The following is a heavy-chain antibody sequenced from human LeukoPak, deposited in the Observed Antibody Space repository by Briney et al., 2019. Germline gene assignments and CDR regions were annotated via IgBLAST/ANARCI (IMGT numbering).Heavy chain of an antibody. CDR1: GFTFSSYW. CDR3: ARDDYGDYHFDY. Sequence: GGSLRLSCAASGFTFSSYWMSWVRQAPGKGLEWVANIKQDGSEKHYVDSVKGRFTISRDNAKNSMYLQMNSLRAEDTAVYYCARDDYGDYHFDYWGQGTLVTVSS. V-gene: IGHV3-7*05. CDR2: IKQDGSEK. J-gene: IGHJ4*02. D-gene: IGHD4-17*01.